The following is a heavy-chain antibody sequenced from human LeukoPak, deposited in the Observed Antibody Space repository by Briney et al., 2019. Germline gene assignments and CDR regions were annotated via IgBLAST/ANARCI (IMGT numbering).Heavy chain of an antibody. CDR1: GYTFTDYY. D-gene: IGHD3-10*01. J-gene: IGHJ4*02. V-gene: IGHV1-2*02. CDR3: ARALRITMVRGVIIRFGY. CDR2: INPNSGGT. Sequence: GASVKASCKASGYTFTDYYIHWVRQAPGQGFEWMGWINPNSGGTNYAQKFQGRVTMTRDTSISTAYMELSRLRSDDTAVYYCARALRITMVRGVIIRFGYWGQGTLVTVSS.